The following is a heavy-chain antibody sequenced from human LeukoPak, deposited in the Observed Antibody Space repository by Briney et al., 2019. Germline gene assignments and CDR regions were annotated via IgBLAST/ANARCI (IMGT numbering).Heavy chain of an antibody. D-gene: IGHD5-12*01. V-gene: IGHV3-23*01. J-gene: IGHJ4*02. CDR3: AKNPSYDSRRYFDY. CDR2: ISGSGGST. CDR1: GFTFSSYS. Sequence: GGSLRLSCAASGFTFSSYSMNWVRQAPGKGLEWVSVISGSGGSTYYADSVKGRFTISRDSSKNTLYVQMNSLRAEDTAVYYCAKNPSYDSRRYFDYWGQGTLVTVSS.